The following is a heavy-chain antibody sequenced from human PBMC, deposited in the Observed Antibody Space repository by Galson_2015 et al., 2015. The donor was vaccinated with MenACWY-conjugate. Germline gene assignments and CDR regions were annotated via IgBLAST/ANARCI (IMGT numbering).Heavy chain of an antibody. CDR1: GFTFSTYD. J-gene: IGHJ4*02. Sequence: SLRLSCAASGFTFSTYDMNWVRQAPGKGLEWVSTISGSGASTYYADSVKGWFTISRDNSKNTLYLQMNSLRAEDTAVYYCVKDSYASGWYSDSWGQGTLVTVSS. V-gene: IGHV3-23*01. CDR3: VKDSYASGWYSDS. D-gene: IGHD6-19*01. CDR2: ISGSGAST.